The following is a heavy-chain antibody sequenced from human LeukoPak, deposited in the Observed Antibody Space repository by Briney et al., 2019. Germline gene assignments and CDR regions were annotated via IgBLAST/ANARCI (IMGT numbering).Heavy chain of an antibody. J-gene: IGHJ6*03. D-gene: IGHD4/OR15-4a*01. V-gene: IGHV4-34*01. CDR1: GGSFSDYF. CDR2: INHSGGT. Sequence: SETLSLTCVVYGGSFSDYFWGWIRQSPGKGLEWIGEINHSGGTNYNPSLKSRVTISVDTSKNQFSLKLSSVTAADTAVYYCARKGAAVMNHYYYFYMDVWGKGTTVTVSS. CDR3: ARKGAAVMNHYYYFYMDV.